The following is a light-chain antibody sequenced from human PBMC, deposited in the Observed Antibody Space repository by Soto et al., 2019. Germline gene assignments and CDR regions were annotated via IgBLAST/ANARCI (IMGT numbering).Light chain of an antibody. CDR1: QIISNY. CDR3: QQSYSTPYT. J-gene: IGKJ2*01. Sequence: DIQMTQSPSSLSAYVGDRVTITCRASQIISNYLNWYHQKPEQAPKLLIYAASSLQSGVPSSISGSGSATDFTLTISSLQPEDFATYYWQQSYSTPYTFGQGTKLEIK. V-gene: IGKV1-39*01. CDR2: AAS.